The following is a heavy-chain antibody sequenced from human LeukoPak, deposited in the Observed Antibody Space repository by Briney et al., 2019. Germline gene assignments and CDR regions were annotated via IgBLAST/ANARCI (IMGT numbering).Heavy chain of an antibody. CDR2: IYYSGST. CDR1: GGSISRSSYY. CDR3: ASGIDGYVYFDY. D-gene: IGHD5-24*01. V-gene: IGHV4-61*01. J-gene: IGHJ4*02. Sequence: SETLSLTCTVSGGSISRSSYYWSWIRQPPGKGLEWIGYIYYSGSTNYNPSLKSRVTISVDTSKNQFSLKLSSVTAADTAVYYCASGIDGYVYFDYWGQGTLVTVSS.